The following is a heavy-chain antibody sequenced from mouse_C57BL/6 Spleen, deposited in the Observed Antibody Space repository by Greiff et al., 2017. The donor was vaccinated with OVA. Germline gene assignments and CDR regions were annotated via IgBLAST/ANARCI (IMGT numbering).Heavy chain of an antibody. CDR3: ARHYYYGSSYPYYFDC. CDR2: ISRGSSTI. V-gene: IGHV5-17*01. D-gene: IGHD1-1*01. CDR1: GFTFSDYG. Sequence: EVHLVESGGGLVKPGGSLKLSCAASGFTFSDYGMHWVRQAPEKGLEWVAYISRGSSTIYYADTVKGRFTISRDNAKNTLFLQMTSLRSEDTAMYYGARHYYYGSSYPYYFDCWGQGTTVTVSS. J-gene: IGHJ2*01.